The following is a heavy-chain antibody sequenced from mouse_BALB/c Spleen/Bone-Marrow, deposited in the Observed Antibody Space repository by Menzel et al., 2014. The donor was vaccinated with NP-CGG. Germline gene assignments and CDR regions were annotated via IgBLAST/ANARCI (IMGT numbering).Heavy chain of an antibody. CDR3: ARRGYGNSYWYFDV. CDR1: GFTFSSYG. D-gene: IGHD2-10*02. V-gene: IGHV5-6*02. CDR2: ISSGGSYT. J-gene: IGHJ1*01. Sequence: EVKLEESGGDLVKPGGSLKLSCAASGFTFSSYGMSWVRQTPDKRLEWVATISSGGSYTYYPDSEKGRFTISRDNAKNPLYLQMSSLKSEDTAMYYCARRGYGNSYWYFDVWGAGTTVTVSS.